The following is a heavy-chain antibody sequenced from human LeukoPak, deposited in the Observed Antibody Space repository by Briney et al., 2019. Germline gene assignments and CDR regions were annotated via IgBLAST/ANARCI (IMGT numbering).Heavy chain of an antibody. D-gene: IGHD3-3*01. CDR3: ARAGGRGVTIFGVYSLWFDP. CDR1: GFTFSSYW. CDR2: INSDGSSA. J-gene: IGHJ5*02. V-gene: IGHV3-74*01. Sequence: GGSLRLSCAASGFTFSSYWMHWVRQAPGKGLVWASRINSDGSSASYADSVKGRFTISRDNAKNTLYLQMNSLRAEDTAVYYCARAGGRGVTIFGVYSLWFDPWGQGTLVTVSS.